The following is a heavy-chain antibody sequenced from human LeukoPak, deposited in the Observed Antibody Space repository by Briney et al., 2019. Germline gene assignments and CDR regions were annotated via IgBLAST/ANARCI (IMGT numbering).Heavy chain of an antibody. CDR1: GGSISSGDYY. V-gene: IGHV4-61*08. CDR2: IYYSGST. D-gene: IGHD6-19*01. CDR3: ARQIAVAQREYAFDI. Sequence: SQTLSLTCTVSGGSISSGDYYWSWIRQPPGKGLEWIGYIYYSGSTNYNPSLKSRVTISVDTSKNQFSLKLSSVTAADTAVYYCARQIAVAQREYAFDIWGQGTMVTVSS. J-gene: IGHJ3*02.